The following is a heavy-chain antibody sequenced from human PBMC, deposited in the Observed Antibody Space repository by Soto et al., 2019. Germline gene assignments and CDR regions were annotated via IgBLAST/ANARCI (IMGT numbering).Heavy chain of an antibody. V-gene: IGHV3-23*01. CDR2: ISGSGGST. CDR1: GFTCSSYA. Sequence: GGSLRLSCAASGFTCSSYAMSWVRQAPGKGLAWVSAISGSGGSTYYADSVKGRFTISRDNSKTTLYLQMNRLRAEDTAVYYCAYSSTPFDYWGQGNLVTVSS. CDR3: AYSSTPFDY. J-gene: IGHJ4*02. D-gene: IGHD6-13*01.